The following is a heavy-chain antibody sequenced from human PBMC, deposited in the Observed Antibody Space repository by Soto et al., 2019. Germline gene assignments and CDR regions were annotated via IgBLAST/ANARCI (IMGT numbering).Heavy chain of an antibody. CDR2: ISGGSGIT. D-gene: IGHD4-4*01. J-gene: IGHJ4*02. CDR1: VFSFSSNA. Sequence: GGSLRLSCAASVFSFSSNAMSWVRQGPGKGLEWVSSISGGSGITSYADSVVGRFTISRDNSKNTLYLHMSTLSGEDTATYYCAKTTYSSTSSSFDYWGPGTLVTVSS. V-gene: IGHV3-23*01. CDR3: AKTTYSSTSSSFDY.